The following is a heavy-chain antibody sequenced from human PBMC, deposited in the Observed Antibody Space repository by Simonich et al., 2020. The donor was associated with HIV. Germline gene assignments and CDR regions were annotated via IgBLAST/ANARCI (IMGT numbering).Heavy chain of an antibody. D-gene: IGHD4-17*01. V-gene: IGHV4-34*01. CDR3: ARRHPTTVTTPYFDY. Sequence: QVQLQQWGAGLLKPSETLSLTCAVYGGSFTGYYWSWIRQPPGKGLEWIGENNNSGNTNYNPSLKSQVTISVDTSKNQFSLKLSSVTAADTAVYYCARRHPTTVTTPYFDYWGQGTLVTVSS. CDR2: NNNSGNT. J-gene: IGHJ4*02. CDR1: GGSFTGYY.